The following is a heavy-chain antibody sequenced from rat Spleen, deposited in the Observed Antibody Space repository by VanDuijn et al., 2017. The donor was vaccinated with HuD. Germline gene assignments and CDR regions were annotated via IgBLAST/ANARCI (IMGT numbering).Heavy chain of an antibody. D-gene: IGHD1-2*01. V-gene: IGHV5-7*01. J-gene: IGHJ4*01. CDR2: ISYDGSST. Sequence: EVRLVESGGGLVRPGRSLKLSCAASGFTFSDYNMAWVRQAPKKGLEWVATISYDGSSTYYRDSVKGRFTISRDNAKSTLYLQMNSLRSEDTATYYCIRPDSSLYVMDAWGQGASVTVSS. CDR1: GFTFSDYN. CDR3: IRPDSSLYVMDA.